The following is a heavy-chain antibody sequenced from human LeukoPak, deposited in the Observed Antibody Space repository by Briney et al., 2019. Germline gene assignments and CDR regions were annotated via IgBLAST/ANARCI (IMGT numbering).Heavy chain of an antibody. V-gene: IGHV3-21*01. CDR2: ISSSSIYK. Sequence: PGGSLRLSCAASGFTFSSYSINWVRQAPGKGLEWVSSISSSSIYKYFADSVKGRFTISRDNAKNSLYLQVNSLRAEDTAVYYCARDGITMRILEYWGQGTLVTVSS. CDR3: ARDGITMRILEY. CDR1: GFTFSSYS. D-gene: IGHD3-10*01. J-gene: IGHJ4*02.